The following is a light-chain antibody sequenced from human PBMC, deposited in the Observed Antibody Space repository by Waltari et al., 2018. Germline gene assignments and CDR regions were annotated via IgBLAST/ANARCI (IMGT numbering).Light chain of an antibody. CDR2: KDS. J-gene: IGLJ2*01. Sequence: YELTQPPSVSVSPGQTARITCSGDALPKQYAYWYQQKPGQAPVLVIYKDSERPSGIPERFSGSSSGTTVTLTISGVQAEDEADYYCQSADSSGTFVVFGGGTKLTIL. CDR3: QSADSSGTFVV. V-gene: IGLV3-25*03. CDR1: ALPKQY.